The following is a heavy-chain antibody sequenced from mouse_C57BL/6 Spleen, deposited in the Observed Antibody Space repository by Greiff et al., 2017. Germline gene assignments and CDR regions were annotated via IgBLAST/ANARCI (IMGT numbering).Heavy chain of an antibody. CDR2: IYPGDGDT. J-gene: IGHJ3*01. CDR1: GYAFSSYW. Sequence: QVQLKESGAELVKPGASVKISCKASGYAFSSYWMNWVKQRPGKGLEWIGQIYPGDGDTNYNGKFKGKATLTADKSSSTAYMQLSSLTSEDSAVYFCARGYYGPFAYWGQGTLVTVSA. D-gene: IGHD1-1*01. V-gene: IGHV1-80*01. CDR3: ARGYYGPFAY.